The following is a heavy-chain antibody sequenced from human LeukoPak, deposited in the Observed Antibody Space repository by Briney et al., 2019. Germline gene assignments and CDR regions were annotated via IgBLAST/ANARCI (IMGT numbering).Heavy chain of an antibody. CDR1: GFTFSSYS. CDR2: ISSSSSTI. V-gene: IGHV3-48*02. Sequence: PGGSLRLYCAASGFTFSSYSMNWVRQAPGKGLEWVSYISSSSSTIYYADSVKGRFTISRDNAKNPLYLQMNSLRDEDTAVYYCAREYYDILTGYHNYFDYWGQGTLVTVSS. CDR3: AREYYDILTGYHNYFDY. J-gene: IGHJ4*02. D-gene: IGHD3-9*01.